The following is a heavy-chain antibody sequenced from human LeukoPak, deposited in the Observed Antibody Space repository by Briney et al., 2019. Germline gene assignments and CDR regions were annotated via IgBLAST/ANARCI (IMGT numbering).Heavy chain of an antibody. CDR3: ARALWHTVVTRPLDY. D-gene: IGHD4-23*01. J-gene: IGHJ4*02. CDR1: GFTFSSYA. CDR2: ISYDGSNK. Sequence: PGGSQRLSCAASGFTFSSYAMHWVRQAPGKGLEWVAVISYDGSNKYYADSVKGRFTISRDNSKNTLYLQMNSLRAEDTAVYYCARALWHTVVTRPLDYWGQGTLVTVSS. V-gene: IGHV3-30-3*01.